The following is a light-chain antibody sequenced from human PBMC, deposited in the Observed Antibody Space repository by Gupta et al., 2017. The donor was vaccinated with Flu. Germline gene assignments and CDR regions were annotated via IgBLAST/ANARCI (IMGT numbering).Light chain of an antibody. Sequence: DIQMTQSPSTLSASVGDRVTITCRASQSLDIWLAWYQQKPGKVPKLLIYKASTLEIGVPSRFSGSGSGTEFTLTINSLQPDDSATYYCQRYDSLWTFGQGTRVEVK. CDR3: QRYDSLWT. CDR1: QSLDIW. CDR2: KAS. V-gene: IGKV1-5*03. J-gene: IGKJ1*01.